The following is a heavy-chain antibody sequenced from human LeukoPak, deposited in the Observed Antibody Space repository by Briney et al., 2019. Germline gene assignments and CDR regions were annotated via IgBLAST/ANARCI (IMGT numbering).Heavy chain of an antibody. CDR1: GFTFSSYS. D-gene: IGHD6-13*01. V-gene: IGHV3-21*01. CDR3: ARVGRTAAGTRGFDY. Sequence: NPGGSLRLSCAASGFTFSSYSMNWVRQAPGKGLEWVSSISSSSSYIYYADSVKGRFTISRDNAKNSLYLQMNSLRAEDTAVYYCARVGRTAAGTRGFDYWGQGTLVTVSS. J-gene: IGHJ4*02. CDR2: ISSSSSYI.